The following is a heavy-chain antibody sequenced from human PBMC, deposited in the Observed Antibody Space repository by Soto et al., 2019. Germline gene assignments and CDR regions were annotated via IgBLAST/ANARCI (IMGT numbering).Heavy chain of an antibody. CDR1: GGSMYTYS. CDR3: ATIVGANDY. D-gene: IGHD1-26*01. CDR2: IYSSGSA. J-gene: IGHJ4*02. Sequence: QVHLQESGPTLLKSSETLSLTCTVSGGSMYTYSWTWIRQPAGKGLEWVGHIYSSGSANYNPSLKSRVSISVDSSKNQFSLKLNSVTAADTAVYYCATIVGANDYWGRGTLVTVSS. V-gene: IGHV4-4*07.